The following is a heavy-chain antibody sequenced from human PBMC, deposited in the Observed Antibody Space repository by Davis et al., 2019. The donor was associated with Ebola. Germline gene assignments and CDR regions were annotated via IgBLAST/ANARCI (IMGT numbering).Heavy chain of an antibody. D-gene: IGHD1-26*01. CDR1: GASVSSYY. CDR3: ARPWYSGTYYDAYDI. J-gene: IGHJ3*02. Sequence: MPSETLSLTCTVSGASVSSYYWAWIRQPPGQGLEWIGSLSHSGHSYYSPSLESRVTISGDTSKNQFSLKLSSATAADTAVYYCARPWYSGTYYDAYDIWGQGTMIAVSS. V-gene: IGHV4-39*01. CDR2: LSHSGHS.